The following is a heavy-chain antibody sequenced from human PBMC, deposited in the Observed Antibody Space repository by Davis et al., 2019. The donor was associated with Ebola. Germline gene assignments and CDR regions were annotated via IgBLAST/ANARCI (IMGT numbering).Heavy chain of an antibody. CDR1: GYTFTGYY. J-gene: IGHJ4*02. Sequence: ASVKVSCKASGYTFTGYYMHSVRQAPGQGLEWMGWLNPNSGGTNYAQKFQGRVTMTRDTSISTAYMGLGRLRSDDTAVYYCARETTVTSLDYWGQGTLVTVSS. CDR3: ARETTVTSLDY. D-gene: IGHD4-17*01. CDR2: LNPNSGGT. V-gene: IGHV1-2*02.